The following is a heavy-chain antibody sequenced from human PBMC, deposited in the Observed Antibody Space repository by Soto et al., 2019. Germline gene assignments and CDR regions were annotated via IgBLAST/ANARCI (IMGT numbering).Heavy chain of an antibody. CDR1: GGSISSGDYY. D-gene: IGHD3-3*01. J-gene: IGHJ6*02. Sequence: PSETLSLTCTVSGGSISSGDYYWSWIRQPPGKGLEWIGYIYYSGSTYYNPSLKSRVTTSVDTSKNQFSLKLSSVTAADTAVYYCARVARTIFGVVISYYYYGMDVWGQGTTVTVSS. CDR2: IYYSGST. CDR3: ARVARTIFGVVISYYYYGMDV. V-gene: IGHV4-30-4*01.